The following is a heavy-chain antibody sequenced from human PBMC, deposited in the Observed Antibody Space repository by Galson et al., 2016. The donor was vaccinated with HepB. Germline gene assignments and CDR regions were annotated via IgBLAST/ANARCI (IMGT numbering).Heavy chain of an antibody. V-gene: IGHV1-69*06. J-gene: IGHJ5*02. CDR3: ARGYTSGWYWFDP. Sequence: SGGTFSIYAISWVRQAPGQGLEWMGGIIPIFGTANYAQKFQGRVTITADKSTSTAYMELTSLRSADTAVYYCARGYTSGWYWFDPWGQGTLVTVSS. CDR1: GGTFSIYA. CDR2: IIPIFGTA. D-gene: IGHD6-19*01.